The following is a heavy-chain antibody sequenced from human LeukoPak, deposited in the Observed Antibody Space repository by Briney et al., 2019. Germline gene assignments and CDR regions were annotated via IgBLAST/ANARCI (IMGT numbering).Heavy chain of an antibody. V-gene: IGHV4-59*01. D-gene: IGHD3-22*01. J-gene: IGHJ3*02. CDR2: IFYTGRT. CDR1: GGSISSYY. Sequence: KPSETLSLTCTVSGGSISSYYWNWIRQPPGKGLEWIGNIFYTGRTNYNPSLKSRVAMSVDTSKNQFSLKLSSVSAADTAVYYCARAQNYYGSSGYSGWDDALDIWGQGTMVTVSS. CDR3: ARAQNYYGSSGYSGWDDALDI.